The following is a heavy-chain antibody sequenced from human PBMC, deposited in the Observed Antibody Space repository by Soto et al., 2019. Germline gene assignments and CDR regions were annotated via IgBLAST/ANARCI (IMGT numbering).Heavy chain of an antibody. CDR2: IYYSGST. D-gene: IGHD3-3*01. CDR3: ARDQGRGDFWSGYSYNWFDP. Sequence: SETLSLPCTVSGGSISSYYWSWIRQPPGKGLEWIGYIYYSGSTNYNPSLKSRVTISVDTSKNQFSLKRSSVTAADTAVYYCARDQGRGDFWSGYSYNWFDPWGQGTLVTVSS. CDR1: GGSISSYY. J-gene: IGHJ5*02. V-gene: IGHV4-59*01.